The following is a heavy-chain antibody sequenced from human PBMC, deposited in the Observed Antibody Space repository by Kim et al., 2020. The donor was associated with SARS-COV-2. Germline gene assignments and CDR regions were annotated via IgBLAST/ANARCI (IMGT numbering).Heavy chain of an antibody. D-gene: IGHD3-3*01. CDR3: ARMHSYDFWSGYYPPYFDY. CDR2: INPNSGGT. CDR1: GYTFTGYY. J-gene: IGHJ4*02. V-gene: IGHV1-2*02. Sequence: ASVKVSCKASGYTFTGYYMHWVRQAPGQGLEWMGWINPNSGGTNYAQKFQGRVTMTRDTSISTAYMELSRLRSDDTAVYYCARMHSYDFWSGYYPPYFDYWGQGTLVTVSS.